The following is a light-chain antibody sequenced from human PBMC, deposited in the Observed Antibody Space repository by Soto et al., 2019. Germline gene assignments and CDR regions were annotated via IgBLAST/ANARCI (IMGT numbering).Light chain of an antibody. CDR3: CSYGGSYTWV. J-gene: IGLJ3*02. V-gene: IGLV2-11*01. CDR1: SGDVGGYNF. Sequence: QSALTQPRSVSGSPGQSVTISCTGTSGDVGGYNFVSWYQQHPGKAPTLMIFDVSQRPSGVPDRFSGSKSGNTASLTISGLQADDEAGYYCCSYGGSYTWVFGGGTKLTVL. CDR2: DVS.